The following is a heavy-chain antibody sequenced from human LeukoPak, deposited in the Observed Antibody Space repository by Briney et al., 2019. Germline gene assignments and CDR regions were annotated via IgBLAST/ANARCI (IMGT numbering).Heavy chain of an antibody. D-gene: IGHD3-10*01. CDR3: ARAPTLYGSGRYYLDY. CDR2: ISSSSSYI. J-gene: IGHJ4*02. Sequence: GGSLRLSCAASGFTFSSYSMNWVRQAPGKGLEWVSSISSSSSYIYYADSVKGRFTISRDNAKNSLYLQMNSLRAEDTAVYYCARAPTLYGSGRYYLDYWGQGTLVTVSP. CDR1: GFTFSSYS. V-gene: IGHV3-21*04.